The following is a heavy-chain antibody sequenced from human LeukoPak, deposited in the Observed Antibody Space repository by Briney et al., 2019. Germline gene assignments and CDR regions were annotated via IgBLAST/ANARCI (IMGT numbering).Heavy chain of an antibody. D-gene: IGHD3-10*01. J-gene: IGHJ3*02. V-gene: IGHV4-59*12. Sequence: PSETLSLTCNGSGGSITVNYWGWIRQPPGKGLEWIGHISHNGIPTYNPSLKSRVTILVDPPTIHYSLLLTSVTAADTAVYYCARIREDAFDIWGQGTLVTVSS. CDR3: ARIREDAFDI. CDR2: ISHNGIP. CDR1: GGSITVNY.